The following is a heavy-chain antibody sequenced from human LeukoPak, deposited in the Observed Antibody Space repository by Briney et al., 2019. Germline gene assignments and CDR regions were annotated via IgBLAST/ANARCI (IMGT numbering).Heavy chain of an antibody. J-gene: IGHJ6*04. CDR2: INHSGST. CDR1: GGSFSGYY. V-gene: IGHV4-34*01. D-gene: IGHD5-24*01. CDR3: ARKWLTRGGMDV. Sequence: SETLSLTCAVYGGSFSGYYWSWIRQPPGKGLEWIGEINHSGSTNYNPSLKSRVTISVDTSKNQFSLKLSSVTAADTAVYYCARKWLTRGGMDVWGRGTTVTVSS.